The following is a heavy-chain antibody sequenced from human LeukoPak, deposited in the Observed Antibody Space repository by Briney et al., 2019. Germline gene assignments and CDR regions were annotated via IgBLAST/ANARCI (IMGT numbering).Heavy chain of an antibody. D-gene: IGHD6-19*01. CDR2: ISHSGTT. Sequence: SETLSLTCTVSGGSLSSGNYQWGWIRQPPGKGLEWIALISHSGTTYYNPSLKSRVTMSVDTSKNQFSLKLNSVTAADTAVYYCARGVRGSGWYGPLFGYWGQGTLVTVSS. CDR1: GGSLSSGNYQ. V-gene: IGHV4-39*01. CDR3: ARGVRGSGWYGPLFGY. J-gene: IGHJ4*02.